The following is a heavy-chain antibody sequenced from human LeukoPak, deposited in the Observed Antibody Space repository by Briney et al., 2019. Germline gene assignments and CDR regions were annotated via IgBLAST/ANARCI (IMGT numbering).Heavy chain of an antibody. CDR1: GGSFSGYH. CDR2: INHSGST. J-gene: IGHJ4*02. D-gene: IGHD3-10*01. V-gene: IGHV4-34*01. CDR3: ARVHITMVRGVIITYYFDY. Sequence: SETLSLTCAVYGGSFSGYHWSWIRQPPGKGLEWIGEINHSGSTNYNPSLKSRVTISVDTSKNQFSLKLSSVTAADTAVYYCARVHITMVRGVIITYYFDYWGQGTLVTVSS.